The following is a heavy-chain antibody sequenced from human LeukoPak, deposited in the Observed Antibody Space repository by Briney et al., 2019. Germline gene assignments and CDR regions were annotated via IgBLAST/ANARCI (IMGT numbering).Heavy chain of an antibody. Sequence: GGSLRLSCAASGFTFSSYGMHWVRQAPGKGLEWVAVTSYDGSNKYYADSVKGRFTISRDNSKNTLYLQMNSLRAEDTAVYYCAKHYGSGSRGDYWGQGTLVTVSS. D-gene: IGHD3-10*01. J-gene: IGHJ4*02. CDR3: AKHYGSGSRGDY. CDR1: GFTFSSYG. CDR2: TSYDGSNK. V-gene: IGHV3-30*18.